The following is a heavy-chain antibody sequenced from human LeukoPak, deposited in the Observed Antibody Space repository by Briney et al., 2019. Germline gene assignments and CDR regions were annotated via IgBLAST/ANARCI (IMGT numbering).Heavy chain of an antibody. CDR2: ISPTGSTI. V-gene: IGHV3-48*01. CDR3: ASLTLGAIRTISYAFDL. CDR1: GFTFTTYW. D-gene: IGHD1-26*01. J-gene: IGHJ3*01. Sequence: GESLRLSCAASGFTFTTYWMTWVRQAPGKGPEWVSYISPTGSTIYYADSVRGRFTISRSSGKNSLYLQMTSLRPEDTAMYYCASLTLGAIRTISYAFDLWDQGTMVTVYS.